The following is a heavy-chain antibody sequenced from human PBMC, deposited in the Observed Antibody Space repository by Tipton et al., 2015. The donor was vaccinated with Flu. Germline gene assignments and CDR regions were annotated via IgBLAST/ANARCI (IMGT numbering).Heavy chain of an antibody. J-gene: IGHJ6*02. CDR3: AKVDYYGSGTHSLPYYYYGMDV. Sequence: GSLRLSCAASGFTFSSYAMSWVRQAPGKGLEWVSAISGSGGSTYYADSVKGRFTISRDNSKNTLYLQMNSLRAEDTAVYYCAKVDYYGSGTHSLPYYYYGMDVWGQGTTVTVSS. CDR1: GFTFSSYA. CDR2: ISGSGGST. V-gene: IGHV3-23*01. D-gene: IGHD3-10*01.